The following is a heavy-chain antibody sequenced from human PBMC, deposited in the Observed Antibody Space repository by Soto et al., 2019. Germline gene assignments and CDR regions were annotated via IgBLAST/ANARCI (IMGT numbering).Heavy chain of an antibody. D-gene: IGHD3-10*01. Sequence: QVQLQESGAGLVKPSQTLSLTCTVSGGSISSGDYYWSWIRQPPGKGLEGIGYIYYRGSTYYNPSLKSRVTISVDTSKNQFSQQLSSVTAADPAVYYCARVYLLWVVELLKYYYYGMDVWGQGTTVTVSS. V-gene: IGHV4-30-4*01. CDR1: GGSISSGDYY. CDR3: ARVYLLWVVELLKYYYYGMDV. CDR2: IYYRGST. J-gene: IGHJ6*02.